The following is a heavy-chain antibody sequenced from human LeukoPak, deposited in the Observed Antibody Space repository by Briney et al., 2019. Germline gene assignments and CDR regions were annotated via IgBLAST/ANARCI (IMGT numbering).Heavy chain of an antibody. J-gene: IGHJ6*02. D-gene: IGHD3-22*01. CDR3: AKQTVRGPDSSGYYYYYGIDV. Sequence: PGGSLRLSCAASGFTFSSYAMSWVRQAPGKGLEWVSAISGSGGSTYYADSVKGRFTISRDNSKNTLYLQMNSLRAEDTAVYYCAKQTVRGPDSSGYYYYYGIDVWGQGTTVTVSS. CDR1: GFTFSSYA. CDR2: ISGSGGST. V-gene: IGHV3-23*01.